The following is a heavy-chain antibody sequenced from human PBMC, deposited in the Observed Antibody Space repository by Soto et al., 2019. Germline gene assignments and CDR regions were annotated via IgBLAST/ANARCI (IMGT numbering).Heavy chain of an antibody. V-gene: IGHV3-15*07. CDR2: IKSKTDGGTT. CDR1: GFTFSNAG. J-gene: IGHJ6*02. Sequence: GGSLRLSCAASGFTFSNAGRNWARQAPGKGLEWVGRIKSKTDGGTTDYAAPVKGRFTISRDDSKNTLYLQMNSLKTEDTAVYYCTTQIGGYSYGLTYLYDYYYGMDVWGQGTTVTVSS. CDR3: TTQIGGYSYGLTYLYDYYYGMDV. D-gene: IGHD5-18*01.